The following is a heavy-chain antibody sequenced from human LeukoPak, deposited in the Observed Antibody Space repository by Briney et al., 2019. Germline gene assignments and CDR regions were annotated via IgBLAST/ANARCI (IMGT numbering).Heavy chain of an antibody. Sequence: GGSLRLSCVASGFIVSSNYMTWVRQAPGKGLEGLSVRYSGGETYYADCVMGRWPISRDNSKNTLYLQVNSLRAEDTAVYYCARRSGEGYFDCWGQGTLVTVSS. CDR2: RYSGGET. V-gene: IGHV3-66*01. J-gene: IGHJ4*02. D-gene: IGHD1-26*01. CDR1: GFIVSSNY. CDR3: ARRSGEGYFDC.